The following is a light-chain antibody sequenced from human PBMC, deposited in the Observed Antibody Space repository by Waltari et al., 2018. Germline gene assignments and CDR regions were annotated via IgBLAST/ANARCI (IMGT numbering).Light chain of an antibody. V-gene: IGKV3-15*01. J-gene: IGKJ4*01. CDR3: QQYNNWPPLT. CDR1: QSVSSN. CDR2: DVS. Sequence: EIVMTQSSATLSVSPGERATLSCRASQSVSSNLAWYQQKPGQAPRLLIYDVSTRATGIPARFSGSGSGTEFTLTISSLQSEDFAVYYCQQYNNWPPLTFGGGTKVEIK.